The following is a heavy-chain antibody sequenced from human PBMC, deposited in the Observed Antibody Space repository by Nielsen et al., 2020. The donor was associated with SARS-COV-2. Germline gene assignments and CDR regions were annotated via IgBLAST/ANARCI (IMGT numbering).Heavy chain of an antibody. V-gene: IGHV4-39*07. J-gene: IGHJ5*02. CDR3: ARDARSGDCCNWFDP. D-gene: IGHD2-21*02. Sequence: GSLRLSCTVSGGSISSSPYYWGWMRQPPGKGLEWIVSIYQSGSTYYSPSLKSRITISVDTSKNQFSLKLTSVTAADTAVYYCARDARSGDCCNWFDPWGQGTLVTVSS. CDR1: GGSISSSPYY. CDR2: IYQSGST.